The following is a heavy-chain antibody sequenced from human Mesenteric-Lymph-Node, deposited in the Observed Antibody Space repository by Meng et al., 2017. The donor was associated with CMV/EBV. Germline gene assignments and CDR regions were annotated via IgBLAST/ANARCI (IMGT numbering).Heavy chain of an antibody. V-gene: IGHV3-23*01. D-gene: IGHD2-2*01. J-gene: IGHJ1*01. CDR3: AKVNDCSITGCRQYFQH. CDR1: GFTFSSYS. Sequence: GESLKISCAASGFTFSSYSMNWVRQAPGKGLEWVSAIRGGGGSTYYADSVKGRFTISRDNSKNTLYLEMNSLRAEDTAVYYCAKVNDCSITGCRQYFQHWGQGTLVTVSS. CDR2: IRGGGGST.